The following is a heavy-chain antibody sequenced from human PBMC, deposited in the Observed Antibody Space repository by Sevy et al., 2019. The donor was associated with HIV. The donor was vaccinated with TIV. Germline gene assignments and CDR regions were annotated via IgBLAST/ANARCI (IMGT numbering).Heavy chain of an antibody. CDR3: AKKMGGGSGMAFLVDF. D-gene: IGHD5-18*01. J-gene: IGHJ4*02. V-gene: IGHV3-23*01. CDR1: GFTFNSFA. CDR2: ISGTGDYT. Sequence: GGSLRLSCAASGFTFNSFAMGWVRQAPGKGLDWISVISGTGDYTYYADSVKGRFTISRDNSKNTLFLQMNSLRAEDTAIFYCAKKMGGGSGMAFLVDFWGQGILVTVSS.